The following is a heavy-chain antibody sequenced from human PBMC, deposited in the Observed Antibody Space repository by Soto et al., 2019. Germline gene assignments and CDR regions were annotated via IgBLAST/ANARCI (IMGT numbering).Heavy chain of an antibody. CDR3: ARDFSGPMDY. CDR2: IYPSGGST. J-gene: IGHJ4*02. CDR1: GYTFTNYY. V-gene: IGHV1-46*01. Sequence: ASVKVSCKASGYTFTNYYMHWVRQAPGQGLEWMGIIYPSGGSTRNAQKFQGRVTMTRDTSTSTVYMELSSLRSEDTAVYYCARDFSGPMDYWGRGTLVTAPQ. D-gene: IGHD3-10*01.